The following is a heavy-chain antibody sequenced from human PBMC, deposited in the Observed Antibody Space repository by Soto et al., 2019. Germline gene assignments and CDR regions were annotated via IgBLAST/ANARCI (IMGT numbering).Heavy chain of an antibody. Sequence: SETLSLTCTVSGGSISSYYWSWIRQPPGKGLEWIGYIYYSGSTNYNPSLKSRVTISVDTSKNQFSLKLSSVTAADTAVYYCARGGLRYFDWFLFDYWGQGTLVTVSS. J-gene: IGHJ4*02. V-gene: IGHV4-59*01. CDR1: GGSISSYY. CDR2: IYYSGST. CDR3: ARGGLRYFDWFLFDY. D-gene: IGHD3-9*01.